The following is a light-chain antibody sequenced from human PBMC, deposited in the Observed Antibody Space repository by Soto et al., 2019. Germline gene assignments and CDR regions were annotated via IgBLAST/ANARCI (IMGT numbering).Light chain of an antibody. CDR2: QAS. V-gene: IGKV1-5*03. CDR1: QSIRNW. CDR3: QQYHGPWT. J-gene: IGKJ1*01. Sequence: DFQMTQSPSTLSASVGDRVTITCRASQSIRNWLAWYQHQSGKAPQLLIYQASSLESGVPSRFSGSGSGTEFTLTISSLQPDDFGTDYCQQYHGPWTFGQGSKVE.